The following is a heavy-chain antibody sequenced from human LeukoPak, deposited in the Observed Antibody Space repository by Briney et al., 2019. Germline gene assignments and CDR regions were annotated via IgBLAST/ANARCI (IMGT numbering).Heavy chain of an antibody. D-gene: IGHD6-6*01. V-gene: IGHV1-2*02. CDR1: GYTFTGHY. Sequence: ASVKVSCKASGYTFTGHYMHWVRQAPGQGLEWMGWINPDSGGTKYARKFQGRVTMTRDTSISTAYMELSRLTSDDTAVYYCARSFRARAFDYWGQGTLVTVSS. CDR2: INPDSGGT. CDR3: ARSFRARAFDY. J-gene: IGHJ4*02.